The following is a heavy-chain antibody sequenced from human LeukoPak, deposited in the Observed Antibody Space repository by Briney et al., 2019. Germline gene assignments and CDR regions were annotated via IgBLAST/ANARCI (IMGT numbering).Heavy chain of an antibody. D-gene: IGHD6-13*01. CDR1: GGSISSYY. CDR3: ASGMSSGYPTLFVY. Sequence: SETLSLTCTVSGGSISSYYWSWIRQSPGKGLEWIGYVYYSGSANYNPSLKSRVTMSVDTSKNQFSLKLSSVTAADTAMYYCASGMSSGYPTLFVYWGQRTLVTVSS. V-gene: IGHV4-59*01. CDR2: VYYSGSA. J-gene: IGHJ4*02.